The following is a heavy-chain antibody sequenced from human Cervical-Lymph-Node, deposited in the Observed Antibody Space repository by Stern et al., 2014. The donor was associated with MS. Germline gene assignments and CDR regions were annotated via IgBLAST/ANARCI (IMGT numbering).Heavy chain of an antibody. CDR2: IIHICGTA. Sequence: VQLVESGAEVKKPGSSVKVSCKASGGTFSSYAISWVRQAPGQGLEGMGGIIHICGTANYAQKFQGRVTITADESTSTAYMELSSLRSEDTAVYYCARGELKEGLVRGMDVWGQGTTVTVSS. J-gene: IGHJ6*02. V-gene: IGHV1-69*01. CDR1: GGTFSSYA. D-gene: IGHD1-26*01. CDR3: ARGELKEGLVRGMDV.